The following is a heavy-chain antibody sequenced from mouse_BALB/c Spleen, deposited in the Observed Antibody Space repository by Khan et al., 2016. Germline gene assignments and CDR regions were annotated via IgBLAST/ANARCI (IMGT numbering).Heavy chain of an antibody. V-gene: IGHV1-7*01. CDR1: GFTFTNYW. D-gene: IGHD2-3*01. CDR2: VNPTTGYT. CDR3: ARDDGSYTY. Sequence: QVQLQQPGAELAKPGASVKMSCKASGFTFTNYWIHWVKQRPGQGLEWIGYVNPTTGYTEYNQKFRDKATLTSDKSASTAYMHLSGLTSEDSAVYYCARDDGSYTYWGQGTLVTVSA. J-gene: IGHJ3*01.